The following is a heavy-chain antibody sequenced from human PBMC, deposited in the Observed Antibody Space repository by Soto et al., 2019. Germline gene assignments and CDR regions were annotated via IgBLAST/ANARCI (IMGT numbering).Heavy chain of an antibody. Sequence: PGGSLRLSCAASGFTFSSYGMHWVRQAPGKGLEWVAVISYDGSNKYYADSVKGRFTISRDNSKNTLNLQMNSQRDEEKAVYYCAKLADFWSGDPRSYFDYWGQGALVTVSS. V-gene: IGHV3-30*18. J-gene: IGHJ4*02. CDR3: AKLADFWSGDPRSYFDY. CDR2: ISYDGSNK. CDR1: GFTFSSYG. D-gene: IGHD3-3*01.